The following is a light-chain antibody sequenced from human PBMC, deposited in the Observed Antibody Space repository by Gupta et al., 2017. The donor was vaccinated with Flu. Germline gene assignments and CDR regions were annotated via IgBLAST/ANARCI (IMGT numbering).Light chain of an antibody. CDR3: LQNHYTPRT. CDR2: TAS. Sequence: PSSLSASVGDRVSITFLTSHSISIYLRWYQQKPGKAPEVLIYTASTVKSGVPSRFSGSGSGTDFTLTISRLQPEEFATYYCLQNHYTPRTFGQGTKVEVK. CDR1: HSISIY. J-gene: IGKJ1*01. V-gene: IGKV1-39*01.